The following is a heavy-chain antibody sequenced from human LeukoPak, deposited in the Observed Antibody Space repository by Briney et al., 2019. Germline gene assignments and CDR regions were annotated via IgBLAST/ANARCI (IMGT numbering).Heavy chain of an antibody. CDR3: ASSLRKRFLEPWDNWFDP. V-gene: IGHV4-4*09. CDR1: GGSISSYY. J-gene: IGHJ5*02. CDR2: IYTSGSA. D-gene: IGHD3-3*01. Sequence: SETLSLTCTVSGGSISSYYWSWIRQPPGKGLEWIGHIYTSGSASYNPSLKNRVTISVDTSKNQFFLNLTSVTAADTAVYYCASSLRKRFLEPWDNWFDPWGQGALVTVSS.